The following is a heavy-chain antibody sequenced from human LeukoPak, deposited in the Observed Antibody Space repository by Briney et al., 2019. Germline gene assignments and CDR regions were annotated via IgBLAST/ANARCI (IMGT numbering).Heavy chain of an antibody. Sequence: GESLKISCKGSGYSFTSYWIGWVRQMPGKGLEWMGIIYPGDSGTRYSPSFQGQVTISADKSISTAYLQWSSLKASDTAMYYCARHGPYYYDSSGYNEWFDPWGQGTLVTVSS. J-gene: IGHJ5*02. D-gene: IGHD3-22*01. CDR2: IYPGDSGT. CDR3: ARHGPYYYDSSGYNEWFDP. V-gene: IGHV5-51*01. CDR1: GYSFTSYW.